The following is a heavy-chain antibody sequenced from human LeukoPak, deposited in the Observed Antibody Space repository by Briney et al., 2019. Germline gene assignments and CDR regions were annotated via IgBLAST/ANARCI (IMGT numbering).Heavy chain of an antibody. J-gene: IGHJ4*02. Sequence: PGGSLRLSCAASGFTVSSNYMSWVRQAPGKGLEWVSVIYSGGSTYYADSVKGRFTISRDNSKNTLYLQMNSLRAEDTAVYYCARSHSRYYFDYWGQGTLDTVSS. V-gene: IGHV3-66*02. CDR3: ARSHSRYYFDY. CDR2: IYSGGST. CDR1: GFTVSSNY.